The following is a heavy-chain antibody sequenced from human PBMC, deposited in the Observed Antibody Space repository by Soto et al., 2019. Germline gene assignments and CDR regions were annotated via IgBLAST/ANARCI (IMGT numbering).Heavy chain of an antibody. J-gene: IGHJ4*02. Sequence: HPGGSLRLSCAASGFTFSSYAMSWVRQAPGKGLEWVSAITFIGSNKYYADSVKGRFTISRDNSKNTLYLQMNSLRAEDTAVYYGAKVIDKNVDYWGQGTLVTVSS. CDR1: GFTFSSYA. V-gene: IGHV3-23*01. CDR2: ITFIGSNK. D-gene: IGHD3-9*01. CDR3: AKVIDKNVDY.